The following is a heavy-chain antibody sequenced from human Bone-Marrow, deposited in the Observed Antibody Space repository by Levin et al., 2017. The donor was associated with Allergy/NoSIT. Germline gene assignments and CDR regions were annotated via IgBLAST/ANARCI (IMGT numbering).Heavy chain of an antibody. V-gene: IGHV5-51*01. Sequence: GESLKISCKGSGYIFTDYWIAWVRQMPGKGLEWMGIIFPGDSDTRYSPSFQGQVTISADKSISTAYLQWSSLKASDTAIFYGAKVRGASRHFDSWGQGTLVTVSS. D-gene: IGHD3-10*01. CDR2: IFPGDSDT. CDR3: AKVRGASRHFDS. CDR1: GYIFTDYW. J-gene: IGHJ4*02.